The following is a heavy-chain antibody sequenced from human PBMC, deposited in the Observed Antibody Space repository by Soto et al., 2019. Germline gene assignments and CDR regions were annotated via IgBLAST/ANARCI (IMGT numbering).Heavy chain of an antibody. V-gene: IGHV4-39*01. J-gene: IGHJ4*02. D-gene: IGHD3-10*01. CDR2: MEYSGDT. Sequence: PWVTLSHTCSVSGDSISNSANYWAWIRRPPGKGKEWIGKMEYSGDTSYNPSLRSRVTISADTSMNQFSLRLSSVSAADTAVYYCARRPPLSASESSRFDIWGQGALVPVSS. CDR1: GDSISNSANY. CDR3: ARRPPLSASESSRFDI.